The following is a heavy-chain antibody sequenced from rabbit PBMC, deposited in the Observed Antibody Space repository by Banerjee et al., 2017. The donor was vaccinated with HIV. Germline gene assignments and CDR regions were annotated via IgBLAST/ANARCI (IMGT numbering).Heavy chain of an antibody. J-gene: IGHJ4*01. D-gene: IGHD4-1*01. Sequence: QQQLEESGGGLVKPEGSLTLSCTASGFSFSNKYVMCWVRQAPGKGLEWIACINTSTGNTVYASWAKGRFTISRSTSLNTVDLKMTSLTAADTASYFCARDLAGVIGWNFNLWGPGTLVTVS. CDR2: INTSTGNT. V-gene: IGHV1S43*01. CDR1: GFSFSNKYV. CDR3: ARDLAGVIGWNFNL.